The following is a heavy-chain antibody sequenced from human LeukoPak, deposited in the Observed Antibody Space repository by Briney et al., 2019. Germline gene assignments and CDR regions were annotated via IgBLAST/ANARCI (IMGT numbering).Heavy chain of an antibody. V-gene: IGHV1-2*02. CDR3: AKVKEIGELFNNYYFDY. CDR2: INPNSGGT. J-gene: IGHJ4*02. CDR1: GYTFTGYY. Sequence: ASVKVSCKASGYTFTGYYMHWVRQAPGQGLEWMGWINPNSGGTNYAQKFQGRVTMTRDTSISTAYMELSRLRSDDTAVYYCAKVKEIGELFNNYYFDYWGQGTLVTVSS. D-gene: IGHD3-10*01.